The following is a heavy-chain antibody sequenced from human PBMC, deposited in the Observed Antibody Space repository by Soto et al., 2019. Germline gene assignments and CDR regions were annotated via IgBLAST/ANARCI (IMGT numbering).Heavy chain of an antibody. J-gene: IGHJ3*02. D-gene: IGHD3-22*01. Sequence: PGGSLRLSCAASGFTSISYWMHWVRQAPGKGLVWVSRISNDGTSTNYADSVKGRFTISRDNAKNTVYLEMNSLRAEDTAVYYCARDWYYYDTSDHFSADAFDIWGQGTTVTVSS. V-gene: IGHV3-74*01. CDR1: GFTSISYW. CDR2: ISNDGTST. CDR3: ARDWYYYDTSDHFSADAFDI.